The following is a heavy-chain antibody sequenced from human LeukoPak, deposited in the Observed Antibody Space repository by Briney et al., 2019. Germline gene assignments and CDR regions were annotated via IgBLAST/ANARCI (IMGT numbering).Heavy chain of an antibody. CDR3: ARDRYSDYKFDY. CDR1: GFIFTPYN. J-gene: IGHJ4*02. CDR2: ISFDGNYE. D-gene: IGHD5-12*01. V-gene: IGHV3-30*04. Sequence: GTSLRLSCAGSGFIFTPYNFHWVRQAPGKGLEWVALISFDGNYEFYADSVKGRVTMSRDNSKMTVYLQLSSLRVEDTAVYYCARDRYSDYKFDYWGQGTLVTVSS.